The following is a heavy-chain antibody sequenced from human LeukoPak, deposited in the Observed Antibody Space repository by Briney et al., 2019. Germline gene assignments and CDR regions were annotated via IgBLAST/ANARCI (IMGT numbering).Heavy chain of an antibody. Sequence: SQTLSLTCTVSGGSISSGSYYWSWIRQPAGKGLEWIGRIYTSGSTNYNPSLKSRVTISVDTSKNQFSLKLSSVTAADTAVYYCAREFLEWSDFDYWGQGTLVTVSS. J-gene: IGHJ4*02. D-gene: IGHD3-3*01. CDR3: AREFLEWSDFDY. CDR1: GGSISSGSYY. CDR2: IYTSGST. V-gene: IGHV4-61*02.